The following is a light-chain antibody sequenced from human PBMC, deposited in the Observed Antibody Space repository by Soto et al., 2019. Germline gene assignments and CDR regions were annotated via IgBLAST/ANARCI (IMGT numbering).Light chain of an antibody. V-gene: IGKV3-20*01. CDR3: QQYGSSPRT. Sequence: EIMLTHSPGTLSLSRWERPTLPCTASQSVRSSYLAWYQQKPGQAPRLLMYGASSRATGIPDRFSGSGSGTDFTLTISRLEPEDFAVYYCQQYGSSPRTFGQGTKVDIK. J-gene: IGKJ1*01. CDR1: QSVRSSY. CDR2: GAS.